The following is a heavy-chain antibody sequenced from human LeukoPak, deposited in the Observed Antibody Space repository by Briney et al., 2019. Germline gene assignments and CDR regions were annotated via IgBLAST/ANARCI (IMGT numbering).Heavy chain of an antibody. Sequence: GGSLRLSCAASGFTFSDHAMSWVRQAPGKGLEWVSAISGSGGSTYYADSVKGRFTISRDNSKNTLYLQMNSLRAEDTAVYYCAKEPYSSSSVEFDYWGQGTLVTVSS. J-gene: IGHJ4*02. CDR3: AKEPYSSSSVEFDY. CDR1: GFTFSDHA. D-gene: IGHD6-6*01. CDR2: ISGSGGST. V-gene: IGHV3-23*01.